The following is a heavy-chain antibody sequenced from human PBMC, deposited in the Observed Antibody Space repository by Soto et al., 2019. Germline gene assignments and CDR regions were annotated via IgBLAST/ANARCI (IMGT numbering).Heavy chain of an antibody. CDR1: GDSNSSYY. V-gene: IGHV4-59*12. CDR3: ARVEADYDFWSGYQDYYYYGMDV. D-gene: IGHD3-3*01. CDR2: ISYSGST. J-gene: IGHJ6*02. Sequence: NPSETLSLTCTVSGDSNSSYYWSWIRQSPGKGLEWIGYISYSGSTTYNPSLKSRVTISVDKSKNQFSLKLSSVTAADTAVYYCARVEADYDFWSGYQDYYYYGMDVWGQGTTVTVSS.